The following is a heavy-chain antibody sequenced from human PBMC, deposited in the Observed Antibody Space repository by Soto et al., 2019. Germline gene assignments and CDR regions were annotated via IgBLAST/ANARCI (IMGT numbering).Heavy chain of an antibody. CDR3: ARRLGYCSSTSCYGVGWFDP. CDR1: GYSFTSYW. Sequence: EVQLVQSGAEVKKPGESLKISCKGSGYSFTSYWIGWVRQMPGKGLEWMGIIYPGDSDTRYSPSFQGQVTISADKSISTAYLQWSSLKASDTAMYYCARRLGYCSSTSCYGVGWFDPWGQGTLVTVSS. J-gene: IGHJ5*02. D-gene: IGHD2-2*01. CDR2: IYPGDSDT. V-gene: IGHV5-51*01.